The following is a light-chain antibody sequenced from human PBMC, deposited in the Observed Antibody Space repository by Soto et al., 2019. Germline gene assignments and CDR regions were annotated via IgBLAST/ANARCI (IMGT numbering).Light chain of an antibody. Sequence: EIVLTQFPATLSLSPGERATLSCRASQSVSSKLAWYQQKPGQAPRLLIYDASNRATGIPARFSGSGSGTDFTLTISSLEPEDIGVYYCQQRNNWPLTFGGGTKVEIK. J-gene: IGKJ4*01. CDR1: QSVSSK. CDR3: QQRNNWPLT. V-gene: IGKV3-11*01. CDR2: DAS.